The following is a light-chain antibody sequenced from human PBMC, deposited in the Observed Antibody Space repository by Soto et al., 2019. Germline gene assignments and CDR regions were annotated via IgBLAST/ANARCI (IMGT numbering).Light chain of an antibody. J-gene: IGLJ2*01. Sequence: QSALTQPASVSGSPGQSITISCTGTSSDVGGYNYVSWYQQHPGKAPKLIIYDVNTRPPGVSNRFSGSKSGNTASLTISGVQAEDEADYYCSSYTGSISFGGGTQLTVL. V-gene: IGLV2-14*01. CDR2: DVN. CDR3: SSYTGSIS. CDR1: SSDVGGYNY.